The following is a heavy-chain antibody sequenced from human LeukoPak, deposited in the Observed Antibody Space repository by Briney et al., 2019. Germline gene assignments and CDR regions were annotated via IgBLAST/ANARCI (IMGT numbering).Heavy chain of an antibody. CDR1: GFTFSSYG. J-gene: IGHJ6*03. CDR3: AKDLYSSSWYAPHYYYYYYMDV. V-gene: IGHV3-30*18. D-gene: IGHD6-13*01. Sequence: GGSLRLSCAASGFTFSSYGMHWVRQAPGKGLEWVAVISYDGSNKYYADSVKGRFTISRDNSKNTLYLQMNSLRAEDTAVYYCAKDLYSSSWYAPHYYYYYYMDVWGKGTTVTVSS. CDR2: ISYDGSNK.